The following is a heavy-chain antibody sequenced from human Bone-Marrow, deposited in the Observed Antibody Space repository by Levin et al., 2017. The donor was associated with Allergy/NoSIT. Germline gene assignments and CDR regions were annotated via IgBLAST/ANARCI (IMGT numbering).Heavy chain of an antibody. CDR3: ARESGQSREVGANTGIDY. CDR1: DYTFTTYG. J-gene: IGHJ4*02. CDR2: ISGYNGDT. D-gene: IGHD1-26*01. V-gene: IGHV1-18*01. Sequence: ASVKVSCETSDYTFTTYGISWVRQAPGQGLEWMGWISGYNGDTKYAQKFQGRVTMTTDTSTSTAHMELRSLRSDDTAVYYCARESGQSREVGANTGIDYWGQGTLVTVSS.